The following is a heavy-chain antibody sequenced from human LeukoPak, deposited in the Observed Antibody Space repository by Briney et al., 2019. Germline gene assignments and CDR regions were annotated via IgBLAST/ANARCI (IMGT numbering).Heavy chain of an antibody. V-gene: IGHV3-30*18. CDR2: ISFDGSNK. CDR1: GFTFSSYG. J-gene: IGHJ4*02. Sequence: GGSLRLSCAASGFTFSSYGMHWVCQAPGQGLDWVAVISFDGSNKYYADSVKGRFTISRDNSKNTLYLQMNSLRAEDTAVYYCAKDLWIAVAGTFDYWGQGTLVTVSS. CDR3: AKDLWIAVAGTFDY. D-gene: IGHD6-19*01.